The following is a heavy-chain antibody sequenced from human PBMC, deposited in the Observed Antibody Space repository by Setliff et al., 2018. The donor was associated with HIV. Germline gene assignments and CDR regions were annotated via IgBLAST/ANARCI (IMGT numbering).Heavy chain of an antibody. D-gene: IGHD1-1*01. CDR3: ASSAGAVPTTAPYGDYYYYFYMDV. CDR1: GGIFSRSA. V-gene: IGHV1-69*05. J-gene: IGHJ6*03. Sequence: ASVKVSCKASGGIFSRSAFSWVRQAPGQGLEWMGGIIPIFGTPNYAQKFQGRVTITTDESTNTVYMELYSLTSEDTAIYYCASSAGAVPTTAPYGDYYYYFYMDVWGKGTTVTVS. CDR2: IIPIFGTP.